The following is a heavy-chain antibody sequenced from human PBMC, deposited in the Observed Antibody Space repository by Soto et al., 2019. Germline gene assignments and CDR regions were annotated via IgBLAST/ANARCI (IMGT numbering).Heavy chain of an antibody. Sequence: GGSLRLSCAASGFTFSEYSFLWVRQAPGKGLEWLSFIANGDNHIFYSDSVKGRFTISRDNAKNSVYLQLNGLRADDSAVYYCAKVSILGVVISSYFDYWGQGTLVTVSS. J-gene: IGHJ4*02. CDR2: IANGDNHI. D-gene: IGHD3-3*01. CDR3: AKVSILGVVISSYFDY. CDR1: GFTFSEYS. V-gene: IGHV3-21*01.